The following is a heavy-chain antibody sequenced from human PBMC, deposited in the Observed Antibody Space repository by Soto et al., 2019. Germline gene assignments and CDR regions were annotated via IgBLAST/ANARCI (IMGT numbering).Heavy chain of an antibody. CDR3: AKDARVERRHDD. J-gene: IGHJ4*02. D-gene: IGHD1-1*01. V-gene: IGHV3-23*01. CDR1: GFTFSSYA. CDR2: ISGSGGST. Sequence: SLILSCAASGFTFSSYAMSWVRQAPGKGLAWVSAISGSGGSTYYADSVKGRFTISRDNSKNTLYLQMNSLRAEDTAVYYCAKDARVERRHDDWGQGSPVTATS.